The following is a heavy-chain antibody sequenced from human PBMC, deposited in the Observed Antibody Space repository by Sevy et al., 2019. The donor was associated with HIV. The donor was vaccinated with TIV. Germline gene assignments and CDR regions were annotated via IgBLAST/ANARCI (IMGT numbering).Heavy chain of an antibody. D-gene: IGHD2-2*01. CDR3: AKEHKRERSRNQLRDH. CDR1: GFTFSYYA. J-gene: IGHJ4*02. Sequence: GGSLRLSCAASGFTFSYYAMGWVRQAPGKGLEWVSTINEGGAKMSYADSVKGRFTISRDKSKSTSYLQMNSLRVEETAVYYCAKEHKRERSRNQLRDHWGQGTLVTVSS. V-gene: IGHV3-23*01. CDR2: INEGGAKM.